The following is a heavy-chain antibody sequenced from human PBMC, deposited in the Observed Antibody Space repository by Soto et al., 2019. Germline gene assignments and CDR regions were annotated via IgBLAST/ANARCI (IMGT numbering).Heavy chain of an antibody. CDR2: IIPIFGTA. V-gene: IGHV1-69*13. CDR1: GGTFSSYA. D-gene: IGHD6-6*01. J-gene: IGHJ4*02. CDR3: ARDHGGSSYV. Sequence: EASVKVSCKASGGTFSSYAISWVRQAPGQGLEWMGGIIPIFGTANYAQKFQGRVTITADESTSTAYMELSSLRSEDTAVYYCARDHGGSSYVWGQGTLVTVSS.